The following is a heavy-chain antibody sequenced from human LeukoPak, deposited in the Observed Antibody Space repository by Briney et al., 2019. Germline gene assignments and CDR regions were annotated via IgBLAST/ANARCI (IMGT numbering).Heavy chain of an antibody. CDR3: ARVSGYDWESFYDY. V-gene: IGHV4-39*07. Sequence: SETLSLTCTVSGASINSTGYYWGWIRQPPGKGLEWIGNIYSSGNTYFNMSLKSRVTISVDTSKNQFSLKLSSVTAADTAVYYCARVSGYDWESFYDYWGQGTLVTVSS. CDR1: GASINSTGYY. D-gene: IGHD5-12*01. CDR2: IYSSGNT. J-gene: IGHJ4*02.